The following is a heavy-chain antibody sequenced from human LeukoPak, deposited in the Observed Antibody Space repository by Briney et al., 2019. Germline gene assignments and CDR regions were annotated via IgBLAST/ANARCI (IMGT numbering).Heavy chain of an antibody. J-gene: IGHJ3*02. CDR2: IYTSGST. Sequence: PSETLSLTFTVSGGSISSGSYYWSWIRQPAGKGLEWIGRIYTSGSTNYNPSLKSRVTISVDTSKNQFSLKLSSVTAADTAVYYCARVRIVGATTLAFDIWGQGTMVTVSS. V-gene: IGHV4-61*02. CDR1: GGSISSGSYY. CDR3: ARVRIVGATTLAFDI. D-gene: IGHD1-26*01.